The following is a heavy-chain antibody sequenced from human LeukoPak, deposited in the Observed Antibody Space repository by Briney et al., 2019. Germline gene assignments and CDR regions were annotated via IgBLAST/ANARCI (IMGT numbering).Heavy chain of an antibody. CDR1: GGSISIRGHY. CDR2: IYYSGST. CDR3: ARVYDYGDPYFDY. J-gene: IGHJ4*02. D-gene: IGHD4-17*01. V-gene: IGHV4-39*07. Sequence: SETLSLTCTVSGGSISIRGHYWGWIRQPPGKGLEWIGSIYYSGSTYYNPSLKSRVTISVDTSKNQFSLKLSSVTAADTAVYYCARVYDYGDPYFDYWGQGTLVTVSS.